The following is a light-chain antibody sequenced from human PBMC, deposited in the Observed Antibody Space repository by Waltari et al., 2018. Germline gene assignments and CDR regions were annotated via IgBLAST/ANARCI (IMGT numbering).Light chain of an antibody. CDR3: QQRSNWPAT. V-gene: IGKV3-11*01. CDR1: QSVSSY. J-gene: IGKJ4*01. CDR2: DAS. Sequence: EIVLTQSPATLSLSPGERATLPCRASQSVSSYVAWYQQKPGQAPRLLIYDASNRATGIPARFSGSGSGTDFTLTISSLEPEDFAVYYCQQRSNWPATFGGGTKVEIK.